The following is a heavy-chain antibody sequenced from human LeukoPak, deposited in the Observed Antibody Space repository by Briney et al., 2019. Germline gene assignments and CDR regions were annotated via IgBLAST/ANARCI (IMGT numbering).Heavy chain of an antibody. Sequence: PSETLSLTCTVSGGSISSYYWSWIRQPPGKGLEWIGYIYYSGSTNYNPSLKSRVTISVDTSKNQFSLKLSSVTAADTAVYYCATTMSRLTRAYDYWGRGTLVTVSS. CDR2: IYYSGST. J-gene: IGHJ4*02. CDR3: ATTMSRLTRAYDY. D-gene: IGHD7-27*01. V-gene: IGHV4-59*12. CDR1: GGSISSYY.